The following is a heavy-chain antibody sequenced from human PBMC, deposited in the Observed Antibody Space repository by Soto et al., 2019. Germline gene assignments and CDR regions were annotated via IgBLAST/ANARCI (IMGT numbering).Heavy chain of an antibody. CDR1: GGSISSGGYS. D-gene: IGHD3-10*01. Sequence: PSETLSLTCAVSGGSISSGGYSWRWIRQPPGKGLEWIGYIYHSGSTYYNPSLNSRVTISVDRSKNQFSLKLSSVTAADTAVYYCDRDGSGSYSNWFDPWGQGTLVTVAS. CDR2: IYHSGST. J-gene: IGHJ5*02. V-gene: IGHV4-30-2*01. CDR3: DRDGSGSYSNWFDP.